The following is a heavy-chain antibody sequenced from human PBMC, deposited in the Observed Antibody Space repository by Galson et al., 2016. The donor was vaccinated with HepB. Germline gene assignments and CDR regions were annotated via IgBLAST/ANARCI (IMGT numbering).Heavy chain of an antibody. J-gene: IGHJ4*02. CDR3: TNAYSYGYSGMSY. D-gene: IGHD5-18*01. CDR2: IRSKANNYAT. V-gene: IGHV3-73*01. CDR1: GFPFSGSA. Sequence: SLRLSCAASGFPFSGSAMHWVRQASGKGLEWVGRIRSKANNYATAYTASVKGRFTISRDDSRNTASLQMSSLKTEDTAVYYCTNAYSYGYSGMSYWGQGTLATVSS.